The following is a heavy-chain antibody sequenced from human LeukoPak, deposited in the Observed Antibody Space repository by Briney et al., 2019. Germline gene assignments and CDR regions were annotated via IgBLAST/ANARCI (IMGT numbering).Heavy chain of an antibody. V-gene: IGHV3-7*01. CDR2: IKEDGSKK. Sequence: PGGSLRLSCVASGFSFRNYWMSWVRQAPGKGLEWVANIKEDGSKKNHLDSVKGRFTISRDNAKNFLYLQMNSLRVEDTALYYCARGVIAARLDYWGQGTLVTVSS. CDR1: GFSFRNYW. J-gene: IGHJ4*02. D-gene: IGHD6-6*01. CDR3: ARGVIAARLDY.